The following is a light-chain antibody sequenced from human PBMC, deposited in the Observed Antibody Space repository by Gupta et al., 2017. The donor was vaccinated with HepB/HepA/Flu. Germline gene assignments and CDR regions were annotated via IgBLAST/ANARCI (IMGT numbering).Light chain of an antibody. V-gene: IGLV1-44*01. CDR3: AAWHDSVDAPV. J-gene: IGLJ2*01. CDR1: TSNIGVKP. Sequence: QSVLTQPPSASGAPGQRLPICWSESTSNIGVKPVNWYQHVPASAPKLLMYDNDQRPSGVPDRFSASKSGTSASLAISGLQSGDEADYYCAAWHDSVDAPVFGGGTKLTVL. CDR2: DND.